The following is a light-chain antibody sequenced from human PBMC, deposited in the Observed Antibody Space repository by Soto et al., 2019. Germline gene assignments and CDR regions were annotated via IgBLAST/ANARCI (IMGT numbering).Light chain of an antibody. CDR3: QQRSNWPPWT. CDR2: GAS. Sequence: EIVMTQSPATLSVSPGERATLSCRASQSVSSNLAWYQQKPGQAPRLLIHGASTRATGIPARFSGSGSGTDFTLTISSLEPEDVAVYYCQQRSNWPPWTFGQGTKVDIK. CDR1: QSVSSN. J-gene: IGKJ1*01. V-gene: IGKV3-11*01.